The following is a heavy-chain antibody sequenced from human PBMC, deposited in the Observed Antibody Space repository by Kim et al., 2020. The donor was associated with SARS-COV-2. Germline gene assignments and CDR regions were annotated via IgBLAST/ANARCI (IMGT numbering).Heavy chain of an antibody. J-gene: IGHJ1*01. CDR3: ATTYYYDSSGYYPTEYFQH. V-gene: IGHV4-59*13. Sequence: SETLSLTCTVSGGSISSYYWSWIRQPPGKGLEWIGYIYYSGSTNYNPSLKSRVTISVDTSKNQFSLKLSSVTAADTAVYYCATTYYYDSSGYYPTEYFQHWGQGTLVTVSS. CDR2: IYYSGST. CDR1: GGSISSYY. D-gene: IGHD3-22*01.